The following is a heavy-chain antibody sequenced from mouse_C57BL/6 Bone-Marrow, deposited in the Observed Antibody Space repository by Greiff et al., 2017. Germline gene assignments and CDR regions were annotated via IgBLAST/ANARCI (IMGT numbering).Heavy chain of an antibody. Sequence: EVMLVESGGGLVKPGGSLKLSCAASGFTFSDYGMHWVRQAPEKGLEWVAYISSGSSTIYYADTVKGRFTISRDNAKNTLFLQMTSLRSEDTAMYYCARAYDGYYGGAWFAYWGQGTLVTVSA. D-gene: IGHD2-3*01. CDR1: GFTFSDYG. CDR2: ISSGSSTI. CDR3: ARAYDGYYGGAWFAY. V-gene: IGHV5-17*01. J-gene: IGHJ3*01.